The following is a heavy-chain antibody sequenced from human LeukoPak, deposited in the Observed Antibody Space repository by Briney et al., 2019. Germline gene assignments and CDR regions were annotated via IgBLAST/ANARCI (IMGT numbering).Heavy chain of an antibody. Sequence: ASVKVSCKASGYTFTSYDINWVRQATGQGLEWMGWINPNSGGTNYAQKFQGRVTMTRDTSISTAYMELSRLRSDDTAVYYCARDRPSYQYSSSSPDYWGQGTLVTVSS. CDR2: INPNSGGT. CDR3: ARDRPSYQYSSSSPDY. J-gene: IGHJ4*02. CDR1: GYTFTSYD. D-gene: IGHD6-6*01. V-gene: IGHV1-2*02.